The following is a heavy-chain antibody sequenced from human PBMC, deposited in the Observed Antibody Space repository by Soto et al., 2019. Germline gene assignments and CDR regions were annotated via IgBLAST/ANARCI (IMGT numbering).Heavy chain of an antibody. CDR2: INTNTGNP. Sequence: ASVKVSCKASGYTFTSYAMNWVRQAPGQGLEWMGWINTNTGNPTYAQGFTGRFVFSLDTSVSTAYLQICSLKAEDTAVYYCARSRLVKAVAGTNWFDPWGQGTRVTVSS. CDR3: ARSRLVKAVAGTNWFDP. V-gene: IGHV7-4-1*01. CDR1: GYTFTSYA. D-gene: IGHD6-19*01. J-gene: IGHJ5*02.